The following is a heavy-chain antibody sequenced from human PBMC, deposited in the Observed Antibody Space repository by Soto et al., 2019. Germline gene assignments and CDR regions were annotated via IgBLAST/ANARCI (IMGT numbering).Heavy chain of an antibody. CDR2: ISYDGSNK. V-gene: IGHV3-30-3*01. D-gene: IGHD1-1*01. J-gene: IGHJ4*02. CDR3: ARVQIERPAFDY. CDR1: GFTFSSYA. Sequence: GGSLRLSCAASGFTFSSYAMHWVRQAPGKGLEWVAVISYDGSNKYYTDSVKGRFTISRENSKNTLYLQMNSLRAEDTAVYYCARVQIERPAFDYWGQGTLVTVSS.